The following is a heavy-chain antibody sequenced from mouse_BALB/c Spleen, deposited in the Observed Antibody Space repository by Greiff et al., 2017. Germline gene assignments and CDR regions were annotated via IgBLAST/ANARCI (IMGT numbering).Heavy chain of an antibody. CDR2: LIYSGNT. CDR1: GYSITSDYV. J-gene: IGHJ1*01. Sequence: EVHLVESGPGLVKPSQSLSLSCTVTGYSITSDYVWWCIRQFPGNKLEWMSYLIYSGNTSYNQSLKSRISFTRDTSTNQFFLQLNSLTTEDTATYYCARSGVNWYFDVWGAGTTVTVSS. V-gene: IGHV3-2*02. D-gene: IGHD2-12*01. CDR3: ARSGVNWYFDV.